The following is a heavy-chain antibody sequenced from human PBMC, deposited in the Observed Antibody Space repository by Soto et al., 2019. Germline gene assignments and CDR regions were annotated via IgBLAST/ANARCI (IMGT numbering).Heavy chain of an antibody. D-gene: IGHD5-18*01. CDR1: GGTFSSYA. CDR3: ARDLMVKGNLDY. Sequence: GASVKVSCKASGGTFSSYAISWVRQAPGQGLEWMGVIIPIFGTANYAQKFQGRVTITADESTSTAYMELSSLRSEDTAVYYCARDLMVKGNLDYWGQGTLVTVSS. V-gene: IGHV1-69*13. J-gene: IGHJ4*02. CDR2: IIPIFGTA.